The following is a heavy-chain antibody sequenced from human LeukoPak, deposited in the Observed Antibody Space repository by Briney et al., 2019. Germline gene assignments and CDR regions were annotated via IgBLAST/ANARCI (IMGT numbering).Heavy chain of an antibody. CDR2: ISDSGGST. V-gene: IGHV3-23*01. D-gene: IGHD5-12*01. CDR3: VALRR. J-gene: IGHJ4*02. Sequence: GGSLRLSCAASGFSFSSYAMSWVGQAPGKGVEWVSVISDSGGSTYYADSVKGRLTVSRDNSKNRLYLQMNSLRAEDTAVYYCVALRRWGQGTLVTVSS. CDR1: GFSFSSYA.